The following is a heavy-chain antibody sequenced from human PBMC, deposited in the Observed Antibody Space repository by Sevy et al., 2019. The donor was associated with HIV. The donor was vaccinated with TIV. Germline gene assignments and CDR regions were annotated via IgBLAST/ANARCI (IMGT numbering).Heavy chain of an antibody. D-gene: IGHD1-26*01. CDR3: ARGGVGATSHLFDY. V-gene: IGHV1-69*13. Sequence: ASVKVSCKASGGTFNSYAISWVRQAPGQGLEWMGGIIPIFGTANYAQKFQGRVTITADESTSTAYMELSSLRSEDTAVYYCARGGVGATSHLFDYWGQGTLVTVSS. CDR1: GGTFNSYA. J-gene: IGHJ4*02. CDR2: IIPIFGTA.